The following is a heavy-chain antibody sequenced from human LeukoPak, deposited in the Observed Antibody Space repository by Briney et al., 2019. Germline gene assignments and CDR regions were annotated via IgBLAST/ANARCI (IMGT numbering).Heavy chain of an antibody. CDR1: GYTFTSYG. Sequence: ASVKVSCKASGYTFTSYGISWVRQAPGQGLEWMGWISAYNGNTNYAQKLQGRVTMTTDTSTSTAYMELRSLRSDDTAVYHCARDRYYYGSGSSDLYYYGMDVWGKGTTVTVSS. V-gene: IGHV1-18*04. J-gene: IGHJ6*04. CDR3: ARDRYYYGSGSSDLYYYGMDV. D-gene: IGHD3-10*01. CDR2: ISAYNGNT.